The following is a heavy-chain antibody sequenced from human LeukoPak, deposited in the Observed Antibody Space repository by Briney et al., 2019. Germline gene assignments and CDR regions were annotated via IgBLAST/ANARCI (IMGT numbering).Heavy chain of an antibody. CDR2: IRYDGSNK. J-gene: IGHJ3*02. CDR1: GFTFSSYG. D-gene: IGHD4-17*01. Sequence: PGGSLRLSCAASGFTFSSYGMHWVRQAPGKGLEWVAFIRYDGSNKYYADSVKGRFTISRDNSKNTLYLQMNSLKTEDTAVYYCTTDGVHYGDDAFDIWGQGTMVTVSS. V-gene: IGHV3-30*02. CDR3: TTDGVHYGDDAFDI.